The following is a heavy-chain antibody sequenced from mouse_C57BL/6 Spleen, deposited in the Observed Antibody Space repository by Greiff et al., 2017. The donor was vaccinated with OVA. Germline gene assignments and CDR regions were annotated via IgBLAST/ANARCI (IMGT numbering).Heavy chain of an antibody. CDR1: GFTFSDYG. CDR2: ISSGSSTI. CDR3: AREGLSYWYFDV. Sequence: EVQLVESGGGLVKPGGSLKLSCAASGFTFSDYGMHWVRQAPEKGLEWVAYISSGSSTIYYADTVKGRFTISRDHAKNTLFLQMTSLRSEDTAMYYCAREGLSYWYFDVWGTGTTVTVSS. V-gene: IGHV5-17*01. J-gene: IGHJ1*03. D-gene: IGHD1-1*02.